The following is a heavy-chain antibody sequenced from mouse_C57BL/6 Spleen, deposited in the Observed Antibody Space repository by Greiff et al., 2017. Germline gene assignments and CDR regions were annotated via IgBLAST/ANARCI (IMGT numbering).Heavy chain of an antibody. CDR2: IYPGDGDT. CDR3: ARRDYGSSYWWYFDV. Sequence: QVQLQQSGPELVKPGASVKISCKASGYAFSSSWMHWVKQRPGKGLEWIGRIYPGDGDTNYNGKFKGKATMTADKSSSTAYMQLSILTSEDYAVYFSARRDYGSSYWWYFDVWGTGTTVTVSS. J-gene: IGHJ1*03. D-gene: IGHD1-1*01. CDR1: GYAFSSSW. V-gene: IGHV1-82*01.